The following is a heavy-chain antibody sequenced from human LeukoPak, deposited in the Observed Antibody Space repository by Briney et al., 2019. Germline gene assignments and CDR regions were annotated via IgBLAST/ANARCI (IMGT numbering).Heavy chain of an antibody. D-gene: IGHD6-6*01. CDR2: IIPIFGIA. J-gene: IGHJ4*02. CDR1: GGTFSSYA. V-gene: IGHV1-69*04. Sequence: SVKVSCKASGGTFSSYAISWVRQAPGQGLEWMGRIIPIFGIANYAQKFQGRVTITADKSTSTAYMELSSLRSEDTAVYYCAGDTARYYFDYWGQGTLVTVSS. CDR3: AGDTARYYFDY.